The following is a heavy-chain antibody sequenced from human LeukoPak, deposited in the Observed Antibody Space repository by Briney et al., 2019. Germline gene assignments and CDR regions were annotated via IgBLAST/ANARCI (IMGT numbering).Heavy chain of an antibody. V-gene: IGHV3-7*03. CDR2: IKQDGSEK. D-gene: IGHD2-15*01. J-gene: IGHJ6*02. Sequence: GGSLRLSCAASGFTFSSYWMSWVRQAPGKGLEWVANIKQDGSEKYYVDSVKGRFTISRDNAKNSLYLQMNSLRAGDTAVYYCARDQGEVVVVAANNRHYTYYYYGMDVWGQGTTVTVSS. CDR3: ARDQGEVVVVAANNRHYTYYYYGMDV. CDR1: GFTFSSYW.